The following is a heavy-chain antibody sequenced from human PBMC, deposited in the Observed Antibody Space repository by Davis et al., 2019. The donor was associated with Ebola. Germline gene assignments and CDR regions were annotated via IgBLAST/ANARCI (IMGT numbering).Heavy chain of an antibody. V-gene: IGHV3-48*02. Sequence: GESLKTPCAAPGFTFSSYSMNWVRQAPGKGLEWVSYISSSSSTIYYADSVKGRFTISRDNAKNSLYLQMNSLRDEDTAVSYCARVPRFLENHATYYYYGMDVWGQGTTVTVSS. CDR2: ISSSSSTI. CDR1: GFTFSSYS. CDR3: ARVPRFLENHATYYYYGMDV. J-gene: IGHJ6*02. D-gene: IGHD3-3*01.